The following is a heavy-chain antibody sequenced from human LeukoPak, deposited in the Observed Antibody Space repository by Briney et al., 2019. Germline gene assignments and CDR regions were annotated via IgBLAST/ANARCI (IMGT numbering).Heavy chain of an antibody. V-gene: IGHV3-23*01. D-gene: IGHD6-19*01. CDR1: GFTFSSYA. Sequence: GGSLRLSCAASGFTFSSYAMSWLRQAPGRGLEWVSRISGSGGSTYYADSVKGRFTISRDNSKNTLYLQMNSLRAEDTAVYYCAKDFTSGWNYYYYGMDVWGQGTTVTVSS. CDR2: ISGSGGST. J-gene: IGHJ6*02. CDR3: AKDFTSGWNYYYYGMDV.